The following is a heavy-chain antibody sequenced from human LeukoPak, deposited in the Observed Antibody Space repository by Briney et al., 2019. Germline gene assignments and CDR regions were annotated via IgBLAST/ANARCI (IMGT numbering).Heavy chain of an antibody. J-gene: IGHJ4*02. CDR1: GGSISSSSYY. CDR2: IYYSGST. Sequence: SETLSLTCTVSGGSISSSSYYWGWIRQPPGKGLEWIGSIYYSGSTYYNPSLKSRVTISVDTSKNQFSLKLSSVTAADTAVYYCARGPWVILSFYFDYWGQGTLVTVSS. V-gene: IGHV4-39*07. CDR3: ARGPWVILSFYFDY. D-gene: IGHD1-26*01.